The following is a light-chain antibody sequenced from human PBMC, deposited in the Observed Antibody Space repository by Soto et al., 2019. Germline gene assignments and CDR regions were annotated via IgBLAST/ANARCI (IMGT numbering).Light chain of an antibody. CDR2: EVS. CDR3: SSYTSSSTLV. Sequence: QSALTQPASVSVSPGQSITISCTGTSSDVGGYNYVSWYQQHPGKAPKLMIYEVSNRPSGVSNRFSGSKSGNTASLTISGLQAEDEADYSCSSYTSSSTLVFGGGTKVTVL. J-gene: IGLJ2*01. CDR1: SSDVGGYNY. V-gene: IGLV2-14*01.